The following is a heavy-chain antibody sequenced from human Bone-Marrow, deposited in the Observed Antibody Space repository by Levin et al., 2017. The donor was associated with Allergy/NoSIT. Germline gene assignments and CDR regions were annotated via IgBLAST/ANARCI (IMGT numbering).Heavy chain of an antibody. CDR1: GFTFSSYA. D-gene: IGHD5-18*01. V-gene: IGHV3-23*01. CDR2: ISGSGGIT. Sequence: SCAASGFTFSSYAMSWVRQAPGKGLEWVSAISGSGGITYYADSVKGRFTISRDNSKNTLYLQMNSLRAEDTPQAYPRLRNMVNLYYYYYMDVWGKGTTVTVSS. J-gene: IGHJ6*03. CDR3: RLRNMVNLYYYYYMDV.